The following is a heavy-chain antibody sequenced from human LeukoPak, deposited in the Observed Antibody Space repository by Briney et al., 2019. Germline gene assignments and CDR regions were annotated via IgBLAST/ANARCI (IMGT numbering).Heavy chain of an antibody. V-gene: IGHV3-23*01. J-gene: IGHJ6*02. D-gene: IGHD1-14*01. CDR3: AKVSGGGLSYDGMDV. CDR2: ISGSGGTT. CDR1: GFTFNNYA. Sequence: GGSLRLSCAASGFTFNNYAMNWVRQAPGKGLEWVSVISGSGGTTYYADSVKGRFTISRDSSKNTLYLQMNSLRAEDTAVYYCAKVSGGGLSYDGMDVWGQGTTVTVSS.